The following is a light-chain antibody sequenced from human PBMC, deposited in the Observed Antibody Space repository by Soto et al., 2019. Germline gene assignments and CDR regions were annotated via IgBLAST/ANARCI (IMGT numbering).Light chain of an antibody. CDR2: EVT. Sequence: QSALTQPASVSGSPGQSITISCSGSSSDIGAHDYVSWYQQHPGKAPKLLIYEVTSRPSGVSHRFSGSKSGNTASLSISGLQLEDDADYYCSSYTSRSTLVFGTGTKVTVL. CDR3: SSYTSRSTLV. J-gene: IGLJ1*01. CDR1: SSDIGAHDY. V-gene: IGLV2-14*01.